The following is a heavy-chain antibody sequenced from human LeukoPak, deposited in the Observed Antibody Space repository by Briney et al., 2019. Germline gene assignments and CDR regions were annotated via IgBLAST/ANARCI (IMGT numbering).Heavy chain of an antibody. CDR2: LYHSGST. CDR3: ARELHSGSYYFDY. CDR1: GYSISNAYY. Sequence: SETLSLTCSVSGYSISNAYYWAWIRQPPGKGLEWIGSLYHSGSTYYSPSLKSRVTTSVDTSKNRFSLKLTSVTAADTAVYYCARELHSGSYYFDYWGQGTLVTVSS. J-gene: IGHJ4*02. D-gene: IGHD1-26*01. V-gene: IGHV4-38-2*02.